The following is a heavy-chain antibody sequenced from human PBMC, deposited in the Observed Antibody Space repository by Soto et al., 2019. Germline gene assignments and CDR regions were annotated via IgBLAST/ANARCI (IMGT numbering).Heavy chain of an antibody. CDR1: GDSISRLY. V-gene: IGHV4-59*12. CDR3: ARVPGP. J-gene: IGHJ5*02. Sequence: SETLSLTCIVSGDSISRLYCSWIRQPPGKGLDWIGYIYHSGSTYYNPSLKSRVTISVDRSKNQFSLKLSSVTAADTAVYYCARVPGPWGQGTLVTVSS. CDR2: IYHSGST.